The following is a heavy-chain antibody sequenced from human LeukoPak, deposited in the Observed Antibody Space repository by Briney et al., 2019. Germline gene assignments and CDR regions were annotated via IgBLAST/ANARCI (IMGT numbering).Heavy chain of an antibody. D-gene: IGHD1-26*01. CDR1: GFTFDDYA. CDR2: ISWDGGST. Sequence: GGSLRLSCAASGFTFDDYAMHWVRQAPGKGLEWVSLISWDGGSTYYADSVKGRFTISRDNSKNSLYLQMNSLRAEDTALYYCAKGRGTGSYPDYWGQGTLVTVSS. CDR3: AKGRGTGSYPDY. J-gene: IGHJ4*02. V-gene: IGHV3-43D*03.